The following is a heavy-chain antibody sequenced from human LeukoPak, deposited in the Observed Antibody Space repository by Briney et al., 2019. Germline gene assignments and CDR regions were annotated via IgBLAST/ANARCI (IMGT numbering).Heavy chain of an antibody. CDR2: FYTSGTT. Sequence: PSETLSLTCTVSGGSFTSDYWSWIRQPAGKGLEWIGRFYTSGTTNYNPSLKSRVTMSADTSKNQFSPKLSSVTAADTAVYYCARCRHGNCDYFDYWGQGTLVTVSS. CDR1: GGSFTSDY. V-gene: IGHV4-4*07. CDR3: ARCRHGNCDYFDY. J-gene: IGHJ4*02. D-gene: IGHD1-7*01.